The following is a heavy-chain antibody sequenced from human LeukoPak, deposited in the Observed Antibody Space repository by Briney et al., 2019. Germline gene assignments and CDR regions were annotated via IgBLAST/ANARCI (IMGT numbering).Heavy chain of an antibody. Sequence: GGSLRLSCEASGFNFNTYSMAWVRQAPGKGLEGVSIISRASESIFYADSVKGRFTISRDNAKNSLYLQMNGLRAEDTAAYYCARGATDTTRWFDPWGQGTLVTVSS. J-gene: IGHJ5*02. CDR3: ARGATDTTRWFDP. V-gene: IGHV3-21*01. CDR1: GFNFNTYS. CDR2: ISRASESI. D-gene: IGHD1-7*01.